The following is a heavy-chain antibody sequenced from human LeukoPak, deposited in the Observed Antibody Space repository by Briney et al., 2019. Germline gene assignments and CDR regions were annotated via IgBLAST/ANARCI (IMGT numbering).Heavy chain of an antibody. CDR3: TRGGYCSSTSCYVYYYGMDV. CDR2: IWSDGSNK. D-gene: IGHD2-2*01. V-gene: IGHV3-33*01. CDR1: GITFSTSG. Sequence: LSGGSLRLSCAASGITFSTSGMHWVRHAPGKGLQWVAFIWSDGSNKYHADSVKGRFTISRDNSKNTLYLQMNSLRAEDTAVYYCTRGGYCSSTSCYVYYYGMDVWGQGTTVTVSS. J-gene: IGHJ6*02.